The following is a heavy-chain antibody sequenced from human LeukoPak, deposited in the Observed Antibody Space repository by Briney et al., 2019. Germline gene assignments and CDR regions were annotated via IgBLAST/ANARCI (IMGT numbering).Heavy chain of an antibody. CDR3: AKGVLSPVIVPFDF. CDR1: GFTFSNYA. Sequence: AGGSLRLSCAASGFTFSNYAVTWVRQAPGKGLEWVSAISTSGGSTFYADSVKGRFTISRDNSKNTVYLRMNSLRAEDTAVYYCAKGVLSPVIVPFDFWGQGTLVTVSS. CDR2: ISTSGGST. D-gene: IGHD2/OR15-2a*01. J-gene: IGHJ4*02. V-gene: IGHV3-23*01.